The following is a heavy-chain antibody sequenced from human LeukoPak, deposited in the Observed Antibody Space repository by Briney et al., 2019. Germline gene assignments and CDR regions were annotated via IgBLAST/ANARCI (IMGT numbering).Heavy chain of an antibody. CDR3: AREGVSGLDY. D-gene: IGHD6-19*01. V-gene: IGHV3-66*02. CDR2: IYSGGST. Sequence: QPGGSLRPSCAASGFTVSSNYMSWVRQAPGKGLEWVSVIYSGGSTYYADSVKGRFTISRDNSKNTLYLQMNSLRAEDTAVYYCAREGVSGLDYWGQGTLVTVSS. J-gene: IGHJ4*02. CDR1: GFTVSSNY.